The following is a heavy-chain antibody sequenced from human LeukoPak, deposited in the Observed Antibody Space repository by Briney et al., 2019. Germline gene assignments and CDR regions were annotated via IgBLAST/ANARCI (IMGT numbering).Heavy chain of an antibody. D-gene: IGHD3-3*01. CDR2: IYYSGST. V-gene: IGHV4-39*01. J-gene: IGHJ5*02. CDR1: GGSISSSSYY. CDR3: ARSNYDFWSGYWNNWFDP. Sequence: KPSETLSLTCTVSGGSISSSSYYWGWIRQPPGKGLEWIGSIYYSGSTYYNPSLKSRVTISVDTSKNQFSLKLSSVTAADTAVYYCARSNYDFWSGYWNNWFDPWGQGTLVTVSS.